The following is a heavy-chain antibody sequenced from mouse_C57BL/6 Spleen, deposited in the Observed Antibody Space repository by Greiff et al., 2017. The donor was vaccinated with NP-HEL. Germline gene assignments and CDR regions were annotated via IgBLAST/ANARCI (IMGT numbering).Heavy chain of an antibody. Sequence: EVQLQQSGPVLVKPGASVKMSCKASGYTFTDYYMNWVKQSHGKSLEWIGVINPYNGGTSYNQKFKGKATLTVDKSSSTAYMELNSLTSEDSAVYYCARRAIYSNHGAMDYWGQGTSVTVSS. CDR2: INPYNGGT. D-gene: IGHD2-5*01. CDR3: ARRAIYSNHGAMDY. V-gene: IGHV1-19*01. J-gene: IGHJ4*01. CDR1: GYTFTDYY.